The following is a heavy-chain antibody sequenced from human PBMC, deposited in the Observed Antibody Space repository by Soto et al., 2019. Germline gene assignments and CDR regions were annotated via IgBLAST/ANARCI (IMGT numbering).Heavy chain of an antibody. J-gene: IGHJ6*02. Sequence: GGSLRLSCAASGFTFSSYSMNWVRQAPGKGLEWVSSISSSSSYIYYADSVKGRFTISRDNAKNSLYLQMNSLRAEDTAVYYCARLGITMVRGPSYGMDVWGQGTTVTVSS. V-gene: IGHV3-21*01. CDR3: ARLGITMVRGPSYGMDV. D-gene: IGHD3-10*01. CDR1: GFTFSSYS. CDR2: ISSSSSYI.